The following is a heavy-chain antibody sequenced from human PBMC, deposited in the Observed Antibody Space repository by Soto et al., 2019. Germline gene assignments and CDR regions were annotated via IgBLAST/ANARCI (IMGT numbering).Heavy chain of an antibody. CDR2: IYSGGST. Sequence: GGSLRLSCAASGFTVSSNYMSWVRQAPGMGLEWVSVIYSGGSTYYADSVKGRFTISRDNSKNTLYLQMNSLRAEDTAVYYCARDGGKGYCSGGSCYPHSDYYYYMDVWGKGTTVTVSS. J-gene: IGHJ6*03. V-gene: IGHV3-66*01. D-gene: IGHD2-15*01. CDR3: ARDGGKGYCSGGSCYPHSDYYYYMDV. CDR1: GFTVSSNY.